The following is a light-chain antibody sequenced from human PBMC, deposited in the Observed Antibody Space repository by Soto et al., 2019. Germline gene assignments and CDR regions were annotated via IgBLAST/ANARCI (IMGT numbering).Light chain of an antibody. Sequence: DIQMTQSPSSLSASVGDRVTIPCRPSQSITGYLNWYQQKPGKAPKLLIYAASSLQSGVPSRFSGSGSGTDFTLTISSLQRDDFATYFCQQSLGIPYTFGQGTRLETK. CDR3: QQSLGIPYT. CDR2: AAS. V-gene: IGKV1-39*01. CDR1: QSITGY. J-gene: IGKJ2*01.